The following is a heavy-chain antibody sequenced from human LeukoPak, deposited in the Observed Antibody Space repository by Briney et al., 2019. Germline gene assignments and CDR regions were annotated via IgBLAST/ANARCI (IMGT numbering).Heavy chain of an antibody. V-gene: IGHV3-64D*06. J-gene: IGHJ3*01. CDR1: GFPFNTYA. D-gene: IGHD2-15*01. CDR2: ISSNGDNT. Sequence: GGSLRLSCSASGFPFNTYAIHWVRQAPGKGLEYVAGISSNGDNTDFADSAKGRFTISRDNSKSTLFLQMNSLRAEDTAVYFCTRDSALLGVAFDLWGQGTVVTVSS. CDR3: TRDSALLGVAFDL.